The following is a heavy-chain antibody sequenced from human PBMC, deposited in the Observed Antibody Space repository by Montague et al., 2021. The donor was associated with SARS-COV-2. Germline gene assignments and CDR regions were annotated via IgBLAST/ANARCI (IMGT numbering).Heavy chain of an antibody. D-gene: IGHD5-24*01. CDR2: IYYSGST. Sequence: SETLSLTCTVSGGSISSYYWSWIRQPPGKGLEWIGYIYYSGSTNYNPSLKSRVTISVDTSKNQFSLKLGSVTAADTAVYYCARDQGRWLQPGVYFDYWGQGTLVTVSS. CDR1: GGSISSYY. V-gene: IGHV4-59*01. J-gene: IGHJ4*02. CDR3: ARDQGRWLQPGVYFDY.